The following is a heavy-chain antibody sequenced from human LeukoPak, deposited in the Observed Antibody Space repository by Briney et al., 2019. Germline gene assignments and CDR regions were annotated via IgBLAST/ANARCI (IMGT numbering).Heavy chain of an antibody. CDR3: AREIPYSGLDY. CDR1: GGTFSSYA. Sequence: GASVKVSCKASGGTFSSYAISWVRQAPGQGLEWMGRIIPILGIANYAQKFQGRVTITADKSTSTAYMELSSLRSEDTAVYYCAREIPYSGLDYWGQGTLVTVSS. V-gene: IGHV1-69*04. J-gene: IGHJ4*02. D-gene: IGHD5-12*01. CDR2: IIPILGIA.